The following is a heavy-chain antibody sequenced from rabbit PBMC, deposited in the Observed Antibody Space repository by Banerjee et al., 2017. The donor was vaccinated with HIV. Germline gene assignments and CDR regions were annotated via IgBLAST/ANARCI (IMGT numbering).Heavy chain of an antibody. D-gene: IGHD8-1*01. CDR2: IDAGSSGYT. Sequence: QSLEESGGDLVKPGASLTLTCTASRFTLSSYWMCWVRQAPGKGLEWIACIDAGSSGYTWYANWAKGRFTISKTSSTTVTLQMTTMTGADTDTYFCARWVSGSNYWDLWGPGTLVT. CDR3: ARWVSGSNYWDL. V-gene: IGHV1S40*01. CDR1: RFTLSSYW. J-gene: IGHJ4*01.